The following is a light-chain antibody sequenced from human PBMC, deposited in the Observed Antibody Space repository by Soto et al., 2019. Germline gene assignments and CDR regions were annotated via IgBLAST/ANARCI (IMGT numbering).Light chain of an antibody. Sequence: TVMTQSPATLSVSPGERATLSCRASQSVSSKLAWYQQKPDQAPRLLIYGASTRATGIPARFSGSGSGTEFTLTISSLQSEDFAVYYCQQYNKWPRTFGQGTKVEIK. J-gene: IGKJ1*01. V-gene: IGKV3-15*01. CDR3: QQYNKWPRT. CDR1: QSVSSK. CDR2: GAS.